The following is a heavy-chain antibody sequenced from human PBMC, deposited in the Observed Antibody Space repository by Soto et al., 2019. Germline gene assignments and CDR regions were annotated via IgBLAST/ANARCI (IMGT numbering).Heavy chain of an antibody. J-gene: IGHJ4*02. Sequence: GSLRLSCAASGFTFRSYWMHWVRQAPGKGLVWVSRISSGGSSTSYADSVKGRFTISRDNAKNTLYLQMNSLRAEDTAVYYCARESSGWGGHFDYWGQGTLVTVSS. CDR2: ISSGGSST. D-gene: IGHD6-19*01. V-gene: IGHV3-74*01. CDR3: ARESSGWGGHFDY. CDR1: GFTFRSYW.